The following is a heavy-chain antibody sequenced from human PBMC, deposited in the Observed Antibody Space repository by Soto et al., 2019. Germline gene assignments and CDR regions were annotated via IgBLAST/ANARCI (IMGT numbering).Heavy chain of an antibody. D-gene: IGHD3-10*01. V-gene: IGHV5-51*01. Sequence: GESLKISCEGSGYSFTSYWIAWVRQMPGKGLEWMGIIYPGDSDTRYSPSFQGQVTISADKSIRTVYLQWSSLKASDTAMYYCARLAWTFYKTGDVWGQGTTATVSS. CDR3: ARLAWTFYKTGDV. J-gene: IGHJ6*02. CDR1: GYSFTSYW. CDR2: IYPGDSDT.